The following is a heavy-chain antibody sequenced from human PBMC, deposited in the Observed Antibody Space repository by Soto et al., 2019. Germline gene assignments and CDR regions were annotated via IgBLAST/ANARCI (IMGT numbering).Heavy chain of an antibody. J-gene: IGHJ6*02. CDR2: ISYDGSNK. CDR1: GFTFSSYA. CDR3: ARDMIRVAALTYGMDV. D-gene: IGHD3-22*01. V-gene: IGHV3-30-3*01. Sequence: HPGGSLRLSCAASGFTFSSYAMHWVRQAPGKGLEWVAVISYDGSNKYYADSVKGRFTISRDNSKNTLYLQMNSLRAEDTAVYYCARDMIRVAALTYGMDVWGQGTTVTVSS.